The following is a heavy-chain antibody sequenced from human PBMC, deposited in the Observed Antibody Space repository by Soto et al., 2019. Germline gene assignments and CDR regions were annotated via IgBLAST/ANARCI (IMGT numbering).Heavy chain of an antibody. CDR3: AKGSIVGATKDWFDP. CDR2: ISYDGSSK. CDR1: GFTFSSYG. J-gene: IGHJ5*02. D-gene: IGHD1-26*01. V-gene: IGHV3-30*18. Sequence: PGGSLRLSCAAPGFTFSSYGMYWVRQAPGKGLEWVAVISYDGSSKYYADSVKGRLTISRDNSENTLYLQMNSLRAEDTAVYYCAKGSIVGATKDWFDPWGQGTLVTVSS.